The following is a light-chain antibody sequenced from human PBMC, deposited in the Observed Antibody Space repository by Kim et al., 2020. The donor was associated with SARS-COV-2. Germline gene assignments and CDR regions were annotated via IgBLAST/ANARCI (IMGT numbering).Light chain of an antibody. Sequence: LTQPPSVSGSPGQSVTISCTGTSSDIGIYNRVSWYQQAPGTAPKLLIYEVNNRPSGVPDRFSGSKSGNTASLTISGLQAEDEADYYCSSHTTSSIWVFGGGTQLTVL. CDR3: SSHTTSSIWV. J-gene: IGLJ3*02. CDR1: SSDIGIYNR. V-gene: IGLV2-18*02. CDR2: EVN.